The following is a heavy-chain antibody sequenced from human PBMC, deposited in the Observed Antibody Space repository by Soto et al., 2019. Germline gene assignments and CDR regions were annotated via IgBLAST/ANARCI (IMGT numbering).Heavy chain of an antibody. V-gene: IGHV2-5*02. CDR3: AHRILRTVFGLVTTTAIYFDF. D-gene: IGHD3-3*01. J-gene: IGHJ4*02. Sequence: QITLNESGPTVVKPAETLTLTCTFSGFSLTTSGVGVGWIRQSPGKAPEWLALIYWDDDKRYSASLKSRLTSAKDTSKNTVVLTMASVDPADTATYYCAHRILRTVFGLVTTTAIYFDFWGQGTPVVVSS. CDR1: GFSLTTSGVG. CDR2: IYWDDDK.